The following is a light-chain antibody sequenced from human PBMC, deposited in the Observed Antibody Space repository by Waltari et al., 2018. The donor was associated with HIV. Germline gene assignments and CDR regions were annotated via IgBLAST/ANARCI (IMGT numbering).Light chain of an antibody. CDR1: SGRIASNY. CDR3: QSFDGITAV. J-gene: IGLJ3*02. V-gene: IGLV6-57*02. CDR2: EDN. Sequence: NLMLTQPHSVSESPGKTVTISCTGSSGRIASNYVQWYQQRPGSAPTTVIFEDNRRSSGVPDGFSGSIDSSSNSASLTISRLKTEDEADYYCQSFDGITAVFGGGTKLTVL.